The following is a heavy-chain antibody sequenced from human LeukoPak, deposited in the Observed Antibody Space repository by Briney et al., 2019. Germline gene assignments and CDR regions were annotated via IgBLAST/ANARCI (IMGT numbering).Heavy chain of an antibody. CDR2: ITYDGNIK. CDR1: GFTFSSYG. V-gene: IGHV3-30*18. Sequence: GSLRLSCAASGFTFSSYGMHWVRQAPGQGLEWVAVITYDGNIKYYADSVRGRLTISRDDSKNTLYLQMNSLRTEDTAVYYCAKGGVSDGYYEQHWGQGTLVTVSS. J-gene: IGHJ1*01. CDR3: AKGGVSDGYYEQH. D-gene: IGHD3-22*01.